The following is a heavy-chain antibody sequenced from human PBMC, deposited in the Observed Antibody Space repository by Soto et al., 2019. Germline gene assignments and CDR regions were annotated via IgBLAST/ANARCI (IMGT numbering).Heavy chain of an antibody. J-gene: IGHJ6*02. CDR3: ARLRCGSTSCYTRFYHFYGMDV. Sequence: GESLKISCKGSGYSFTTYWIAWVRQMPGKGLEWMGIIYPADSDTRYSASFQGQVTIAVDKSISTAYLQWRSLRASDTAMYYWARLRCGSTSCYTRFYHFYGMDVWGQGTTVTVSS. V-gene: IGHV5-51*01. CDR2: IYPADSDT. CDR1: GYSFTTYW. D-gene: IGHD2-2*02.